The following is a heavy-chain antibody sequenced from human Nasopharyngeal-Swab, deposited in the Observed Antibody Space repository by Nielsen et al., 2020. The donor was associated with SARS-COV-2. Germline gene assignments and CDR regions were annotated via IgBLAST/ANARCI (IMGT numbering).Heavy chain of an antibody. V-gene: IGHV3-73*01. CDR1: GFTFSDSA. CDR2: VRSQANNYAT. CDR3: TRCGGSCYAGRDY. D-gene: IGHD2-15*01. Sequence: GGSLRLSCAASGFTFSDSAVHWVRQAFGKGLEWVGRVRSQANNYATAYAASVKGRFTISRDDSKNTAYLQMNSLKTEDTAVYYCTRCGGSCYAGRDYWGQGTLVTVSS. J-gene: IGHJ4*02.